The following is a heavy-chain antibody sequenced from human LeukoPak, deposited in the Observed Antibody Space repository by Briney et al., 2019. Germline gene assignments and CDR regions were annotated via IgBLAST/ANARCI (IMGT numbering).Heavy chain of an antibody. J-gene: IGHJ4*02. Sequence: GGSLGLSCVVSGFPFSDYYMNWIRQAPGKGLEWIAYISSASTTIQYAGSVKGRFTISRDNDQNSMFLQMSTLRAEDTAVYYCAGSYSGYDWSDSWGQGTLVTVSS. V-gene: IGHV3-11*01. CDR3: AGSYSGYDWSDS. D-gene: IGHD5-12*01. CDR1: GFPFSDYY. CDR2: ISSASTTI.